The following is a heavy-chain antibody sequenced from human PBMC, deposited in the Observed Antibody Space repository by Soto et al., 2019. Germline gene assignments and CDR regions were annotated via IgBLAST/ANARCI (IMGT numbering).Heavy chain of an antibody. CDR1: GFAFSSYD. CDR3: AKDYRSSWFDD. J-gene: IGHJ4*02. D-gene: IGHD6-13*01. V-gene: IGHV3-23*01. Sequence: LRLSCAASGFAFSSYDMSWVRQAPGKGLEWVSSISGRGGNTYYADPVKGRFTVSRDNSKNTLHLQLSSLRAEDTAVYYCAKDYRSSWFDDWGQGTLVTVSS. CDR2: ISGRGGNT.